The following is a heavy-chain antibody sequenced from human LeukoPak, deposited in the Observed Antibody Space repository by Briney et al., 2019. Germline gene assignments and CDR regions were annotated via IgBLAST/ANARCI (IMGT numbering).Heavy chain of an antibody. CDR3: ARERLHAVGDY. CDR2: VNPNGGGT. J-gene: IGHJ4*02. D-gene: IGHD1-26*01. CDR1: GYTFTGYY. V-gene: IGHV1-2*06. Sequence: GASVKVSCKASGYTFTGYYMHWLRQAPGQGLEWMGRVNPNGGGTSYAQKFQGRVTMTRDTSISTAYMELSRLRSDDTAVYYCARERLHAVGDYWGQGTLVTVSS.